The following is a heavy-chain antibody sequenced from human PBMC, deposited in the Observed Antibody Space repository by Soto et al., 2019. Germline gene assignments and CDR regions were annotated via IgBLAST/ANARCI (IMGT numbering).Heavy chain of an antibody. CDR3: ASNVDTAMVYDY. CDR2: IYSGGST. CDR1: GFTVSSNY. D-gene: IGHD5-18*01. J-gene: IGHJ4*02. Sequence: EVQLVESGGGLVQPGGSLRLSCAASGFTVSSNYMSWVRQAPGKGLEWVSVIYSGGSTYYADSVKGRFTISRDNSKNTLYLQMNSLRAEDTAVYYCASNVDTAMVYDYWGQGTLVTVSS. V-gene: IGHV3-66*01.